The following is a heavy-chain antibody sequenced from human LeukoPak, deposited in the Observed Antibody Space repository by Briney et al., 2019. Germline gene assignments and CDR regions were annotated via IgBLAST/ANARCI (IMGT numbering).Heavy chain of an antibody. CDR2: IYYSGST. Sequence: PSETLSLTCTVSGGSISSSSYYWGWIRQPPGKGLEWIGSIYYSGSTYYNPSLKSRVTISVDTSKNQFSLKLSSVTAADTAVYYCAREREEGYCSGGSCYRYRNWFDPWGQGTLVTVSS. J-gene: IGHJ5*02. CDR3: AREREEGYCSGGSCYRYRNWFDP. D-gene: IGHD2-15*01. V-gene: IGHV4-39*07. CDR1: GGSISSSSYY.